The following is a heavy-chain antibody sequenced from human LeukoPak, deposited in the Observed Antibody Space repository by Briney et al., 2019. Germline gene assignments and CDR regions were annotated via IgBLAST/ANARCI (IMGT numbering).Heavy chain of an antibody. CDR3: AREDDVHGRISMLRGTNWFDP. CDR1: GYTFTGYY. J-gene: IGHJ5*02. Sequence: AASVKVSCKASGYTFTGYYMHWVRQAPGQGLEWMGWVNPNSGDTDYAQNFQGRVTMTSDTSISTAYMELSRLTSDDTAVYYCAREDDVHGRISMLRGTNWFDPWGQGTLVIVSS. V-gene: IGHV1-2*02. CDR2: VNPNSGDT. D-gene: IGHD3-10*01.